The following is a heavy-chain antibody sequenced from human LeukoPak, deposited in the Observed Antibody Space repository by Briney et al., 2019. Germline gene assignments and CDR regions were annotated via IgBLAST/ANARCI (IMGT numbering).Heavy chain of an antibody. CDR3: ARGRSYYDILTGSYFWYFDL. CDR2: MNPNSGNT. Sequence: ASVKVSCKASGYTFTSYDINWVRQATGQGLEWMGWMNPNSGNTGYAQKFQGRVTMTRNTSISTAYMELSSLRSEDTAVYYCARGRSYYDILTGSYFWYFDLWGRGTLLTVSS. CDR1: GYTFTSYD. V-gene: IGHV1-8*01. D-gene: IGHD3-9*01. J-gene: IGHJ2*01.